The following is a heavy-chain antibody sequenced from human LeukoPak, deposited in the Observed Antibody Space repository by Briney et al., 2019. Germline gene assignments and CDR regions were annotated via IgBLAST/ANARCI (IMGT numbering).Heavy chain of an antibody. V-gene: IGHV3-30*04. Sequence: GGSLRLSCAASGFTFSTYAMTWVRQAPGKGLEWVAVISYDGSNKYYADSVKGRFTISRDNSKNTLYLQMNSLRAEDTAVYYCARVSEDTAMGTYYYYYYYMDVWGKGTTVTVSS. CDR2: ISYDGSNK. D-gene: IGHD5-18*01. CDR1: GFTFSTYA. CDR3: ARVSEDTAMGTYYYYYYYMDV. J-gene: IGHJ6*03.